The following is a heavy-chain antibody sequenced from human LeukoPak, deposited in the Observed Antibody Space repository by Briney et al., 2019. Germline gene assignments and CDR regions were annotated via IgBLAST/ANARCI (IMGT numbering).Heavy chain of an antibody. CDR3: AKQLGYCSDGSCYFPY. D-gene: IGHD2-15*01. CDR1: GFTFSSSA. CDR2: ISNNGGYT. Sequence: GGSLRLSCAASGFTFSSSAMSWVRQAPGKGLEWVSAISNNGGYTYYADSVQGRFTISRDNSKSTLCLQMNSLRAEDTAVYYCAKQLGYCSDGSCYFPYWGQRTLVTVSS. J-gene: IGHJ4*02. V-gene: IGHV3-23*01.